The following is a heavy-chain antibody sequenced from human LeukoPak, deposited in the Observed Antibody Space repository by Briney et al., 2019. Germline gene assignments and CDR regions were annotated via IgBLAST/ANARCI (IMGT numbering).Heavy chain of an antibody. J-gene: IGHJ4*02. V-gene: IGHV3-23*01. CDR2: LRGNGET. CDR3: ARESWVSTTDAVR. CDR1: GLSFSSFA. D-gene: IGHD1-14*01. Sequence: PGGSLRLSCAASGLSFSSFAMSWVRQGPARGLEWVSSLRGNGETFYADSVKGRFTLSSDSSRNTVYFQLNNLRVEDTAIYYCARESWVSTTDAVRWGQGTQVTVSS.